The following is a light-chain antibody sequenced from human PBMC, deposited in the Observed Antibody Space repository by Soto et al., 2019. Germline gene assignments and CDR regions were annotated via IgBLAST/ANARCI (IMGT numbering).Light chain of an antibody. V-gene: IGKV3-15*01. Sequence: EIVMRQSPATLSVSPGEGATLSCRASQSVSSKLAWYQQKPGQAPRLLIYGASTRATGIPARFSGSGSGRAFTLIISSLQSEDSAVYDCQQYHSFLWTFGQGTKVDI. J-gene: IGKJ1*01. CDR3: QQYHSFLWT. CDR1: QSVSSK. CDR2: GAS.